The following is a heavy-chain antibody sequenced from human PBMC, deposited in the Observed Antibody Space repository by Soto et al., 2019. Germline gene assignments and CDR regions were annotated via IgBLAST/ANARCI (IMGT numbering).Heavy chain of an antibody. Sequence: KQSQTLSLTCTVSGGSISSSSYYWGWIRQPPGKGLEWIGSIYYSGSTYYNPSLKSRVTISVDTSKNQFSLKLSSVTAADTAVYYCARDAGYSYGYDYGGNYFDYWGQGTLVTVSS. CDR3: ARDAGYSYGYDYGGNYFDY. J-gene: IGHJ4*02. CDR2: IYYSGST. D-gene: IGHD5-18*01. V-gene: IGHV4-39*07. CDR1: GGSISSSSYY.